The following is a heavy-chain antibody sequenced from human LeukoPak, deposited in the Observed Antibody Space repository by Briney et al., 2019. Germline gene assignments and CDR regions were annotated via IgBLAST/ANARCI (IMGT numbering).Heavy chain of an antibody. CDR3: TKDRVPYYDSIWGNYRFDY. Sequence: GGSLRLSCAASGFTVSSNYMSWVRQAPGKGLEWVSVIYSGGSTYYADSVKGRFTISRDNSKDTLYLQMNSLRAEDTAVYYCTKDRVPYYDSIWGNYRFDYWGQGTLVTVSS. V-gene: IGHV3-53*01. D-gene: IGHD3-16*02. J-gene: IGHJ4*02. CDR1: GFTVSSNY. CDR2: IYSGGST.